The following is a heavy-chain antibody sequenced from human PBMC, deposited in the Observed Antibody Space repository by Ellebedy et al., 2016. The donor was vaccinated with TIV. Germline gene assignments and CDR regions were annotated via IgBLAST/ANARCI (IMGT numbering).Heavy chain of an antibody. CDR3: ATSFDHYYDSSAYYGF. CDR1: EFSLSIYA. J-gene: IGHJ4*02. CDR2: IWHDGSKE. D-gene: IGHD3-22*01. V-gene: IGHV3-33*01. Sequence: GGSLRLSXEAPEFSLSIYAMHWVRQAPGKGLEWVAAIWHDGSKEYYRESVKGRFTISRDNSKNTLYLQMNSLRGEDTAVYFCATSFDHYYDSSAYYGFWGQGTLVTVSS.